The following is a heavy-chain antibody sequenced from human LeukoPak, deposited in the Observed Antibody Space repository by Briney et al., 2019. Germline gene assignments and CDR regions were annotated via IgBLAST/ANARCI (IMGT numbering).Heavy chain of an antibody. Sequence: GASVKVSCKASGYTFTGQYLYWARQTPRQGLEWMGWINPKTGDTDSAQNFQGRVTMTRDTSITTVYMELSSLTSDDTAVYYCARGYYGMDVWGQGTTVTVSS. CDR3: ARGYYGMDV. J-gene: IGHJ6*02. V-gene: IGHV1-2*02. CDR1: GYTFTGQY. CDR2: INPKTGDT.